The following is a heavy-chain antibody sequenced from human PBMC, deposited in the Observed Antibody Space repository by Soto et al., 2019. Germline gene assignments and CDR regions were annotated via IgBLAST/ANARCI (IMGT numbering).Heavy chain of an antibody. V-gene: IGHV1-69*01. D-gene: IGHD2-2*01. J-gene: IGHJ6*02. Sequence: QVQLVQSGAEVKKPGSSVKVSCKASGGTFSSYAISWVRQAPGQGLEWMGGIIPISDTTNYAQKFQGRVTXXXXXXXXXXXXXXXXXXXXXXXXXYCARSQGSSTSLEIYYYYYYGMDVWGQGTTVTVSS. CDR1: GGTFSSYA. CDR3: ARSQGSSTSLEIYYYYYYGMDV. CDR2: IIPISDTT.